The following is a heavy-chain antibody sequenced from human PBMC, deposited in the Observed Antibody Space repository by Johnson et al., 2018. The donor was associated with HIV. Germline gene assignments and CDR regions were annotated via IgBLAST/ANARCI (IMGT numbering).Heavy chain of an antibody. J-gene: IGHJ3*02. CDR2: ISYDGSNK. CDR1: GFTFSYYG. Sequence: QVQLVESGGGVFQPGRSLRLSCAVSGFTFSYYGMHWVRQAPGKGLEWVAVISYDGSNKYYADSVKGRFTISRDNSKNTLYLQMNSLRAEDTAVYYCARGAMTMTQKGAFDIWGQGTMVTVSS. V-gene: IGHV3-30*03. CDR3: ARGAMTMTQKGAFDI.